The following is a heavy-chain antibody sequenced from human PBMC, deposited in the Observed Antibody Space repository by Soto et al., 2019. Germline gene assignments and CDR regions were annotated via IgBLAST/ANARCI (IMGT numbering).Heavy chain of an antibody. Sequence: GGSLRLSCAASGFTFSRYSMNWVRQAPGKGLEWVSSNYIYYADSMKGRFTVSRDNAKNSVYLDMNSLSAEDTAVYYCARESEDLTSNFDYWGQGTLVTVSS. V-gene: IGHV3-21*01. CDR3: ARESEDLTSNFDY. CDR1: GFTFSRYS. J-gene: IGHJ4*02. CDR2: NYI.